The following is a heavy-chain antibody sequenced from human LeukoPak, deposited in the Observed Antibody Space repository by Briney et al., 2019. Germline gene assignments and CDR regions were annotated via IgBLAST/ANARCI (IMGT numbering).Heavy chain of an antibody. D-gene: IGHD1-26*01. J-gene: IGHJ2*01. CDR1: GFTFSHYE. CDR3: ARKTDRMGEVGRDRLFDL. Sequence: PGGSLRLSCGVSGFTFSHYEMIWVRQAPGKGLEWVSYINVGGTAANYADSVKGRFTMSRDDAENSVYLQLNSLRADDTAIYFCARKTDRMGEVGRDRLFDLWGRGTLVTVS. CDR2: INVGGTAA. V-gene: IGHV3-48*03.